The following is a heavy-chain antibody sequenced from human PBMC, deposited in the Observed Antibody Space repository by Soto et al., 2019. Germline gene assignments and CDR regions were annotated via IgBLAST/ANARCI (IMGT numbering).Heavy chain of an antibody. CDR1: GGTFNNYA. Sequence: SVKVSCMASGGTFNNYAISWVRQAPGQGLEWVGGIIPNVDAANHAQKFQGRVTIAADESAGTAYMELSRLRSEDTAVYYCAKGSYYDASSASDPPGFYYNYFGLDVWGQGTTVTVSS. D-gene: IGHD3-10*01. V-gene: IGHV1-69*13. CDR2: IIPNVDAA. CDR3: AKGSYYDASSASDPPGFYYNYFGLDV. J-gene: IGHJ6*02.